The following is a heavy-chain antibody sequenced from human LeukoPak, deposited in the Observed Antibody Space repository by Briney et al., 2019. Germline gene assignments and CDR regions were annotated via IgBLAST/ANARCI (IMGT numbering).Heavy chain of an antibody. CDR2: INPNSGGT. J-gene: IGHJ4*02. Sequence: ASVKVSCKASGYTFTGYYMHWVRQAPGQGLEWMGWINPNSGGTNYAQKFQGRVTMTRDTSISTAYMELSRLRSDDTAVYYCAREVVPAAIRFEDDYWGQGTLVTVSS. D-gene: IGHD2-2*02. V-gene: IGHV1-2*02. CDR1: GYTFTGYY. CDR3: AREVVPAAIRFEDDY.